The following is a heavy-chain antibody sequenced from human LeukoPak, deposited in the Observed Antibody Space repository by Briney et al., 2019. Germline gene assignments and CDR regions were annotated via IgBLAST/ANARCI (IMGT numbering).Heavy chain of an antibody. CDR3: ARGNWNYSPFDY. CDR2: IHYSGTT. Sequence: PSETLSLTCAVSGGSINSYYWSWIRQPPGKGLEWIGYIHYSGTTNYNPSLKSRVTISEDTPKNQFSLKLSSVTAADTAVYYCARGNWNYSPFDYWGQGTLVTVSS. D-gene: IGHD1-7*01. J-gene: IGHJ4*02. V-gene: IGHV4-59*01. CDR1: GGSINSYY.